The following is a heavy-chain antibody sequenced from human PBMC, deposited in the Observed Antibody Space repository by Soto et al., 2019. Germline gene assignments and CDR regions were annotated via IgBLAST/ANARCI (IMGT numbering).Heavy chain of an antibody. V-gene: IGHV3-33*01. CDR1: GFTFSTYG. CDR2: IWNDGSNE. J-gene: IGHJ4*02. Sequence: GGSLRLSCEASGFTFSTYGMHWVRQAPGKGLEWVAIIWNDGSNEYYADSVKGRFTISRDNSKNTLYLQLRNLRAEDSAVYFCDTDKTDSGGYSDSWGQGTLVTVSS. D-gene: IGHD3-22*01. CDR3: DTDKTDSGGYSDS.